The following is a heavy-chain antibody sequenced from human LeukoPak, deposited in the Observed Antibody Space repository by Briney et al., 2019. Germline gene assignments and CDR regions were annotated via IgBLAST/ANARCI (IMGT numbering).Heavy chain of an antibody. CDR2: IYHSGST. Sequence: SETLSLTCTLSGGSSSTYYWSWIRQPPGKGLEWIGSIYHSGSTNYNPSLKSRVTISVDTSKNQFSLKLSSVTAADTAVYYCARGGGYASPIGYWGQGALVTVSS. CDR1: GGSSSTYY. D-gene: IGHD5-12*01. V-gene: IGHV4-59*01. J-gene: IGHJ4*02. CDR3: ARGGGYASPIGY.